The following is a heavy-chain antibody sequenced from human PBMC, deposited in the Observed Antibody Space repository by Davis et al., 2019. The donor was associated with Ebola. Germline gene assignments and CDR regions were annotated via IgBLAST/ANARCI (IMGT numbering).Heavy chain of an antibody. V-gene: IGHV4-34*01. J-gene: IGHJ4*02. CDR2: ISHHNGYT. D-gene: IGHD2/OR15-2a*01. Sequence: SETLSLTCTVTGGSISTYYGSWIRQPPEKGLEWMGEISHHNGYTNYNPSLRSRVAISVDSSKNQFSLKINSVTAADTATYYSARTTKTNIEDSGLGYNSFDYWGQGVLVSVSS. CDR3: ARTTKTNIEDSGLGYNSFDY. CDR1: GGSISTYY.